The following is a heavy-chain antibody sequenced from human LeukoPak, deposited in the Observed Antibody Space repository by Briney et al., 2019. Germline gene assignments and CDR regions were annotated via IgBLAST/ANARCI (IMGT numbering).Heavy chain of an antibody. J-gene: IGHJ4*02. V-gene: IGHV3-48*02. Sequence: PGGSLRLSCAASGFTFSSYSMNWVRQAPGKRLEWISYISSSSGTIYYADSVKGRFTISRDIAKNSLYLQMNSLRDEDTAVYYCARYLWFGSSQRFDYWGQGTLVTVSS. CDR1: GFTFSSYS. CDR2: ISSSSGTI. CDR3: ARYLWFGSSQRFDY. D-gene: IGHD3-10*01.